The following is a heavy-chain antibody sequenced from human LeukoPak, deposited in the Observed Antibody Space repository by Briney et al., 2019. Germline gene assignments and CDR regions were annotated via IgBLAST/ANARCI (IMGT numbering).Heavy chain of an antibody. CDR1: GFTFTSYS. Sequence: PGGSLRLSCAASGFTFTSYSMNWVRQAPGKGLEWVSTISGGGGSTYYADSVKGRFTISRDNSKNTLYLQMNSLRPEDTAIYYCARAVPGTENFDNWGQGTLVPVSS. CDR3: ARAVPGTENFDN. D-gene: IGHD6-19*01. J-gene: IGHJ4*02. CDR2: ISGGGGST. V-gene: IGHV3-23*01.